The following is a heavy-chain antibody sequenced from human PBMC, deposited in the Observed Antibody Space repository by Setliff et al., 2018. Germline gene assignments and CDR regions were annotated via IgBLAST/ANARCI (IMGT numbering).Heavy chain of an antibody. CDR1: GGSFSGYY. J-gene: IGHJ4*02. CDR2: IKHSGST. D-gene: IGHD2-15*01. Sequence: NPSETLSLTCAVYGGSFSGYYWTWIRQHPDKGLEWMGEIKHSGSTNYNPSLKSRVTISVDTSRDQFSLKLSAMTAADTAVYYCARMHIVVVVAARKDSGPFDYWGQGTLVTVSS. V-gene: IGHV4-34*01. CDR3: ARMHIVVVVAARKDSGPFDY.